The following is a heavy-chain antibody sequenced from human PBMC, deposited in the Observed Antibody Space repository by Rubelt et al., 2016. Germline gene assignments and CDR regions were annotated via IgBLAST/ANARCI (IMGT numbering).Heavy chain of an antibody. V-gene: IGHV4-59*01. J-gene: IGHJ5*02. D-gene: IGHD3-3*01. Sequence: QVQLQQSGPGLVKPSETLSLSCSVSGGSLSGFYWSWIRQPPGKGLEWIGNVYSGGTTNYNPSLKSRVPISVDRPKNQFVLEVTSGTVADTAKDYCARGGSGSYTGVSWFDPWGQGTLVTVSS. CDR2: VYSGGTT. CDR1: GGSLSGFY. CDR3: ARGGSGSYTGVSWFDP.